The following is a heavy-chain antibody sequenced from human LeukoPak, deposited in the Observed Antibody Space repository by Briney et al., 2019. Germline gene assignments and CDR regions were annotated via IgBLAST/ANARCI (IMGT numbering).Heavy chain of an antibody. CDR1: GGTFSSYA. D-gene: IGHD5-24*01. V-gene: IGHV1-69*05. CDR2: IIPIFGTA. CDR3: ARGADRRDGYNLDWFDP. J-gene: IGHJ5*02. Sequence: GASVKVSCKASGGTFSSYAISWVRQAPGQGLEWMGRIIPIFGTANYAQKFQGRVTITTDESTSTGYMELSSLRSEDTAVYYCARGADRRDGYNLDWFDPWGEGTLVTVSS.